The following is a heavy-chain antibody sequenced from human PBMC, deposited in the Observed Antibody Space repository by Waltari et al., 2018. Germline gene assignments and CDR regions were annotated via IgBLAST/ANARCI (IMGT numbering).Heavy chain of an antibody. V-gene: IGHV4-61*02. CDR1: GGSISSGRYY. CDR3: ARVGYSSSWYLGYFDL. CDR2: IYTSGSS. Sequence: QVQLQESGPGLVKPSQTLSLTCTVSGGSISSGRYYWSWIRQPAGKGLEWIGRIYTSGSSNYNPSLKSRVTISVDTSKNQFSLKLSSVTAADTAVYYCARVGYSSSWYLGYFDLWGRGTLVTVSS. D-gene: IGHD6-13*01. J-gene: IGHJ2*01.